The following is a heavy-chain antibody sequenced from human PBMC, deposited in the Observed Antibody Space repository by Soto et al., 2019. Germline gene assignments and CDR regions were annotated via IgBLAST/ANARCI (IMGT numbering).Heavy chain of an antibody. CDR2: IWFNGSNK. D-gene: IGHD2-15*01. CDR1: GFTFSSDG. J-gene: IGHJ4*02. V-gene: IGHV3-33*01. Sequence: QVQLVESGGDVVQPGRSLRLSCAASGFTFSSDGMHWVRQAPGKGLEWVAIIWFNGSNKFYADSVKRRFTISRDNSKSTLYLQMNSLRAEDTAVYYCARALGGCSDGGCFSFAYWGQGTMVSVS. CDR3: ARALGGCSDGGCFSFAY.